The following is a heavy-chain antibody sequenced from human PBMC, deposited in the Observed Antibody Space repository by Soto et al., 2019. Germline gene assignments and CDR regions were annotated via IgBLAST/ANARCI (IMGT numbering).Heavy chain of an antibody. J-gene: IGHJ4*02. V-gene: IGHV4-39*01. D-gene: IGHD3-3*01. CDR1: GGAISSRSHY. CDR2: SFFRGST. CDR3: ATADGFGVVTPFFEY. Sequence: QLQLQESGPGLVKPSEPLSLTCTVSGGAISSRSHYWGWIRQSPGKHLEWIGSSFFRGSTHYNPSIQTRVTISVDTSKNQVSLKLYSVTAADTAVYYCATADGFGVVTPFFEYWGQGILVTVSS.